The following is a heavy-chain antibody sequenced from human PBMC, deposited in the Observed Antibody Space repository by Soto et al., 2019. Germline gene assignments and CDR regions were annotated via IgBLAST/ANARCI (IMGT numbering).Heavy chain of an antibody. D-gene: IGHD6-19*01. Sequence: QVQLPQWGAGLLKPSETLSLTCAVYGGSFSGYYWSWIRQPPGKGLEWIGEINHSGRTNYNPSLKSRVTILVDTSKNQFSLNLRSVTAADTAVYYCAIARDGDSSGSGDYFDYWGQGTLVTVSS. CDR2: INHSGRT. V-gene: IGHV4-34*01. CDR1: GGSFSGYY. J-gene: IGHJ4*02. CDR3: AIARDGDSSGSGDYFDY.